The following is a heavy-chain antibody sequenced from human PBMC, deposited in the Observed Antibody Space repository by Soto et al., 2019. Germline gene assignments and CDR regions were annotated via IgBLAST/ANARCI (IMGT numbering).Heavy chain of an antibody. CDR1: GFTFSSYS. D-gene: IGHD4-4*01. J-gene: IGHJ4*02. V-gene: IGHV3-21*01. CDR3: AREGNYEKSYYFDY. CDR2: ISSSSSYI. Sequence: GGSLRLSCAASGFTFSSYSMNWVRQAPGKGLEWVSSISSSSSYIYYADSVKGRFTISRDNAKNSLYLQMNSLRAEDTAVYYCAREGNYEKSYYFDYWGQGTLVTVSS.